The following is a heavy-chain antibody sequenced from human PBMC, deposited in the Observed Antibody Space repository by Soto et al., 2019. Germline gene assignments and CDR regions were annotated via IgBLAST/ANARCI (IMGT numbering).Heavy chain of an antibody. CDR3: ARRLYYDSSGFEGGGMDV. Sequence: PSETLSLTCTVSGGSISNYYWSWIRQPPGKGLEWVGYIYYSGSTYYNPSLKSRVTISVDTSKNQFSLKLSSVTAADTAVYYCARRLYYDSSGFEGGGMDVWGQGTTVTVSS. CDR2: IYYSGST. D-gene: IGHD3-22*01. V-gene: IGHV4-59*08. J-gene: IGHJ6*02. CDR1: GGSISNYY.